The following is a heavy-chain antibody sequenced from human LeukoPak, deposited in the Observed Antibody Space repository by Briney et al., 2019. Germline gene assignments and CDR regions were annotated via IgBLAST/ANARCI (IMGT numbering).Heavy chain of an antibody. V-gene: IGHV4-39*01. J-gene: IGHJ4*02. CDR2: IYYSGST. CDR3: ARLGSMTYYFDY. CDR1: GGSISSSSYY. Sequence: SETLSLTCTVSGGSISSSSYYWGWIRQPPGKGLEWIRSIYYSGSTYYNPSLKSRVTISVDTSKNQFSLKLSSVTAADTAVYYCARLGSMTYYFDYWGQGTLVTVSS. D-gene: IGHD2-8*01.